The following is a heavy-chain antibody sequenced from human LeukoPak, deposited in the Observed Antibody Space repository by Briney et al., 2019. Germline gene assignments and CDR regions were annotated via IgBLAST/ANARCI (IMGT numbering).Heavy chain of an antibody. CDR2: ITGSGGST. D-gene: IGHD3-22*01. J-gene: IGHJ4*02. V-gene: IGHV3-23*01. Sequence: HPGGSLRLSCAASGFTFSSYAMSWVRQAPGKGLEWVSSITGSGGSTDYADSVKGRFTISRDNSKNTPYLQMNSLRVEDTAVYYCLPMIVVVINRPDGGQGTLVTVSS. CDR3: LPMIVVVINRPD. CDR1: GFTFSSYA.